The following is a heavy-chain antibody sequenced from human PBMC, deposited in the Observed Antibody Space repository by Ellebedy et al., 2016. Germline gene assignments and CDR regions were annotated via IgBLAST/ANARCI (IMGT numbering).Heavy chain of an antibody. V-gene: IGHV3-74*01. Sequence: GGSLRLXXGGSGFTFGHYWMHWVRQAPGKGLVSVSRTNSDGTAILYADSVKGRFTISRDDAKNSLYLQMNSLRAEDTAVYYCARGGGYSYDSWWYPDVWGRGTLVTVSS. J-gene: IGHJ2*01. D-gene: IGHD5-18*01. CDR3: ARGGGYSYDSWWYPDV. CDR1: GFTFGHYW. CDR2: TNSDGTAI.